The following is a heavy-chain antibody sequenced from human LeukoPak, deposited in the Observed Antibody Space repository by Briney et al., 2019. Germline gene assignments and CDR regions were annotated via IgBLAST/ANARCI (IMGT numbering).Heavy chain of an antibody. J-gene: IGHJ3*02. V-gene: IGHV1-46*01. Sequence: ASVKVSCKASGYTFTSYYMHWVRQAPGQGLEWMGIINPSGGSTSYAQKFQGRVTMTRDMSTSTVYMELSSLRSEDTAVYYCAREYYDSSGYYSRAFDIWGQGTMVTVSS. D-gene: IGHD3-22*01. CDR2: INPSGGST. CDR3: AREYYDSSGYYSRAFDI. CDR1: GYTFTSYY.